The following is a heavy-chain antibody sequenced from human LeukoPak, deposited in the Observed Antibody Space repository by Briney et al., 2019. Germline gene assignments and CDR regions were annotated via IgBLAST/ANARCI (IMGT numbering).Heavy chain of an antibody. CDR1: RFTFSSYS. V-gene: IGHV3-21*01. J-gene: IGHJ4*02. Sequence: PGRSLRLSCAASRFTFSSYSMNWVRQAPGKGLEWVSSISSSSSYIYYAHSVKGRFTISRDNAKNSLYLQMNSLRAEDTAVYYCARERATYYYDSSGQTRLDYWGQGTLVTVSS. D-gene: IGHD3-22*01. CDR3: ARERATYYYDSSGQTRLDY. CDR2: ISSSSSYI.